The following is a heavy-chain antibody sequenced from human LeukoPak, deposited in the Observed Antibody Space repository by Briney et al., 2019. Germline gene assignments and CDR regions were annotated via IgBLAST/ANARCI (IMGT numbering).Heavy chain of an antibody. Sequence: GGSLRLSCAASSFTFSSYWMTWVRQAPGKGLEWVANIKQDGSEKYYVDSVKGRFTISRDNAKNSLYLQMNSLRAEDTAVYYCARDIGAGSTDYWGQGTLVTVSS. CDR1: SFTFSSYW. J-gene: IGHJ4*02. D-gene: IGHD3-10*01. CDR3: ARDIGAGSTDY. V-gene: IGHV3-7*01. CDR2: IKQDGSEK.